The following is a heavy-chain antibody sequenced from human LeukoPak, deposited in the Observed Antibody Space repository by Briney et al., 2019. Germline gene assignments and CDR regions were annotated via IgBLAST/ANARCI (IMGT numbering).Heavy chain of an antibody. CDR2: ISERSGST. J-gene: IGHJ3*01. CDR1: GFTFGNYA. Sequence: PGGSLRLSCAASGFTFGNYAMNWVRQAPGKGLEWVPSISERSGSTYYADSVKGRFTISRDNSKNTLYLQLNSLRAEDTAVYYCVKDQLAYCINGVCSRKESPFDVWGQGTMVTVSS. CDR3: VKDQLAYCINGVCSRKESPFDV. D-gene: IGHD2-8*01. V-gene: IGHV3-23*01.